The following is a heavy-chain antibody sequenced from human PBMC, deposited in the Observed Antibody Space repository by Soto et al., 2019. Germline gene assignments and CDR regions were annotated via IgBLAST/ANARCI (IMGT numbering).Heavy chain of an antibody. J-gene: IGHJ3*02. Sequence: GGSLRLSCVASGFTFSSYAMSWVRQAPGKGLEWVSAISGSGGSTYYAGSVKGRFTISRDNSKNTLYLQVDSLRAEDTAVYYCAKPATIFGVVIIPNAFDIWGQGTMVTVSS. V-gene: IGHV3-23*01. CDR2: ISGSGGST. D-gene: IGHD3-3*01. CDR1: GFTFSSYA. CDR3: AKPATIFGVVIIPNAFDI.